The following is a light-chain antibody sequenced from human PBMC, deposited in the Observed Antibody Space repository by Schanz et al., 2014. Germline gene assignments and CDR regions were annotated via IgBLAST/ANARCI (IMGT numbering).Light chain of an antibody. J-gene: IGKJ5*01. Sequence: EILITQSPATLSVSPGQRATLSCRASHSVSTNLAWYQQKPGQPPRLLIYGASTRATGIPARFSGSGSGTDFTLTISSLEPEDFAVYYCQQRSNWPPFTFGQGTRLEIK. CDR1: HSVSTN. V-gene: IGKV3-11*01. CDR3: QQRSNWPPFT. CDR2: GAS.